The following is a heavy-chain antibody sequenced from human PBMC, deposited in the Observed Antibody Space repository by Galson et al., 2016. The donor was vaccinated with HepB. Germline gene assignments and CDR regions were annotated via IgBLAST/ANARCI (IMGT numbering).Heavy chain of an antibody. V-gene: IGHV3-21*01. CDR1: RFTFSSYS. CDR2: ITSSSNYR. D-gene: IGHD2-15*01. Sequence: SLRLSCAASRFTFSSYSMNWVRQAPGKGLEWISSITSSSNYRYYGDSVKGRFTISRDNTKNSLYLQMNSLRAEDTAVYYCARDPGRYCSGGFCYSNPDYNGMDVWGQGTTVIVSS. J-gene: IGHJ6*02. CDR3: ARDPGRYCSGGFCYSNPDYNGMDV.